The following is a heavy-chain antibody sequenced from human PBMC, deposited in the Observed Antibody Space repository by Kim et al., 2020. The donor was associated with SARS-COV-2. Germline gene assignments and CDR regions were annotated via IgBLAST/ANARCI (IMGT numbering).Heavy chain of an antibody. J-gene: IGHJ6*02. CDR1: GYSFTSYG. CDR2: ISAYNGNT. Sequence: ASVKVSCKASGYSFTSYGISWVRQAPGQGLEWMGWISAYNGNTNYAQKLQGRVTMTTDTSTSTAYMELRSLRSDDTAVLYCAIGGCSRTGCYSGPDYSYGMDVWGQGTTVTVSS. D-gene: IGHD2-2*01. V-gene: IGHV1-18*01. CDR3: AIGGCSRTGCYSGPDYSYGMDV.